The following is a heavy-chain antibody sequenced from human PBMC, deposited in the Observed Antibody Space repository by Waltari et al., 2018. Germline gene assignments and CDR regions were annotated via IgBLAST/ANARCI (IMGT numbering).Heavy chain of an antibody. Sequence: QVQLVQSGAEVKEPGASVKVSCKASGYTFTGYYMHWVRTAPGQGLEWMGWINPNSGDTNSAQKFQGRVTMTRDTSISTAYMELSRLRSDDTAVYYCARLQLATAFDYWGQGTLVTVSS. CDR3: ARLQLATAFDY. CDR2: INPNSGDT. CDR1: GYTFTGYY. D-gene: IGHD2-2*01. J-gene: IGHJ4*02. V-gene: IGHV1-2*02.